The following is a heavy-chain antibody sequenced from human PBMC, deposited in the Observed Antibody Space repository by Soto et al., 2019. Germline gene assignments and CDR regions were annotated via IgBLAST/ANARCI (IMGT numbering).Heavy chain of an antibody. D-gene: IGHD6-13*01. Sequence: QVQLQESGPGLVKPSETLSLTCTVSGGSISSYYWSWIRQPPGKGLEWIGYIYYSGSTNYNPSLKSRVTISVDTSTNQFSLKLSSVTAADTAVYYCARGGPYSSSWGRFDPWGQGTLVTVSS. CDR1: GGSISSYY. V-gene: IGHV4-59*01. CDR3: ARGGPYSSSWGRFDP. CDR2: IYYSGST. J-gene: IGHJ5*02.